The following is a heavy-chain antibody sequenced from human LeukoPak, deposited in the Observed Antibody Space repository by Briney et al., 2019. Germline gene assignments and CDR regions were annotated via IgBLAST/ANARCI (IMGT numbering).Heavy chain of an antibody. Sequence: GASVKVSCKASGYTFTGYYMHWGRQAPGQGLEWMGWINPNSGGTNYAQKFQGRVTMTRDTSISTAYMELSRLRSDDTAVYYCARGDFDWPDYYYYYMDVWGKGTTVTVSS. J-gene: IGHJ6*03. CDR2: INPNSGGT. CDR1: GYTFTGYY. D-gene: IGHD3-9*01. CDR3: ARGDFDWPDYYYYYMDV. V-gene: IGHV1-2*02.